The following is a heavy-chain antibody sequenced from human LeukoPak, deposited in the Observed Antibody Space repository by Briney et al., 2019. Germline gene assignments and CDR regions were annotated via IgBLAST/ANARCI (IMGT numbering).Heavy chain of an antibody. CDR2: ISGSGGST. V-gene: IGHV3-23*01. J-gene: IGHJ2*01. Sequence: GGSLRLSCAASGFTFSSYAMSWVRQAPGKGLEWVSAISGSGGSTYYADSVKGRFTISRDNSKNTLYLQMNSLRAEDTAVYYCAKVDSGSWYYWYFDLWGRGTLVTVSS. D-gene: IGHD6-13*01. CDR3: AKVDSGSWYYWYFDL. CDR1: GFTFSSYA.